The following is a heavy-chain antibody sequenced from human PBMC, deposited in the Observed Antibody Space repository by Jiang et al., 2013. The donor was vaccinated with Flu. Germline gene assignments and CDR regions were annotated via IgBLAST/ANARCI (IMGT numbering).Heavy chain of an antibody. CDR1: GGSISSYY. CDR3: ARRVGLYSYGYGGYGYYYGMDV. V-gene: IGHV4-59*01. D-gene: IGHD5-18*01. Sequence: VKPPETLSLTCTVSGGSISSYYWSWIRQPPGKGLEWIGYIYYSGSTNYNPSLKSRVTISVDTSKNQFSLKLSSVTAADTAVYYCARRVGLYSYGYGGYGYYYGMDVWGKGTTVTVSS. CDR2: IYYSGST. J-gene: IGHJ6*04.